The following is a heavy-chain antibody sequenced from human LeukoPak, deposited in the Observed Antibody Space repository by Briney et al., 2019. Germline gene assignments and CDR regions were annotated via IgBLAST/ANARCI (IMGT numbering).Heavy chain of an antibody. CDR3: AKRMIIVVITGGNDY. J-gene: IGHJ4*02. CDR2: ISSSGSST. D-gene: IGHD3-22*01. Sequence: GGSLRLSCAASGFTFSSYAMSWVRQAPGKGLGWVSAISSSGSSTYYAVSVKGRITIYRDNSKNTLYLQMNSLRAEDTAVYYCAKRMIIVVITGGNDYWGQGALVTVSS. CDR1: GFTFSSYA. V-gene: IGHV3-23*01.